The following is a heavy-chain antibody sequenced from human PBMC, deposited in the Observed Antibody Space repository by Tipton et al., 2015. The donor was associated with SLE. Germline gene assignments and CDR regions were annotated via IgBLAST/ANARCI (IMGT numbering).Heavy chain of an antibody. Sequence: TLSLTCAVYGGSVSGHYWSWIRQPPGKGLEWIGEINHSGRTNYNPSLKSRVTISVGTSKNQFSLKLSSVNAADTAVYYCARVGEGYELQHWGQGTLVTVSS. D-gene: IGHD1-1*01. CDR2: INHSGRT. V-gene: IGHV4-34*01. CDR3: ARVGEGYELQH. CDR1: GGSVSGHY. J-gene: IGHJ1*01.